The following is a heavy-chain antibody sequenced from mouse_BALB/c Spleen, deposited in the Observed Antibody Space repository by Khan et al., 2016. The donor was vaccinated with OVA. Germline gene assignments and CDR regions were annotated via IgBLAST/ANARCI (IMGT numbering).Heavy chain of an antibody. CDR3: ARHEDYGNWLDY. CDR2: FYPGGTTI. V-gene: IGHV1-62-2*01. D-gene: IGHD2-1*01. CDR1: GYTFTEYI. J-gene: IGHJ2*01. Sequence: QVQLQQPGAELVKPGASVKLSCKASGYTFTEYIIHWLKQRSGQGLEWIGWFYPGGTTIKYNEKFKDKATLTADKSSSTVYMELSRLTSEDSAVYFGARHEDYGNWLDYWGQGTTLTVSS.